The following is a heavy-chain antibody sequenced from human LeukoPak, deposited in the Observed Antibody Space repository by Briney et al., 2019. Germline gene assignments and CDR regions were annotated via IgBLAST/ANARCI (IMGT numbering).Heavy chain of an antibody. V-gene: IGHV5-51*01. CDR1: GYDFTSYW. J-gene: IGHJ5*02. CDR2: IYPGDSAT. CDR3: ARHGGVLRYFESPHGWFDP. D-gene: IGHD3-9*01. Sequence: GESLKISCEASGYDFTSYWIAWVRQMPGKGLEWMAIIYPGDSATRYNPSFQGQVTISVDKSITTAYLQWSSLKASDTAIYYCARHGGVLRYFESPHGWFDPWGQGTLVTVSS.